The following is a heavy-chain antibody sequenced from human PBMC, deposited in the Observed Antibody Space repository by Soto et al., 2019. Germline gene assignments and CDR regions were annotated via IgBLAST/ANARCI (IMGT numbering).Heavy chain of an antibody. V-gene: IGHV5-51*01. CDR3: ARLRVFFLGSQPRGIYI. Sequence: PGESLKISCKASGYNFGIYWIGWVRQMPGKGLEWMGIIYPDDSDTRYSPSFQGQVTISADKSISTAYLQWSILKASDTAMYYCARLRVFFLGSQPRGIYIWGQGKMVPVSS. J-gene: IGHJ3*01. CDR2: IYPDDSDT. D-gene: IGHD3-10*01. CDR1: GYNFGIYW.